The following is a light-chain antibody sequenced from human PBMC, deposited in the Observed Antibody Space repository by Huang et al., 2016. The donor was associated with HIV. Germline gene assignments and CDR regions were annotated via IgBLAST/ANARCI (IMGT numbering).Light chain of an antibody. CDR2: WAS. J-gene: IGKJ1*01. CDR1: QSVYASSTSKDY. V-gene: IGKV4-1*01. Sequence: DIIMSQSPESLTVSLGERAPLNCRSSQSVYASSTSKDYMAWFQQKPGQPPNLLLFWASSREVGVPDRFSGSGSGTHFTLTIANLQPEDAAIYYCQQYYSLPQTFGQGTRV. CDR3: QQYYSLPQT.